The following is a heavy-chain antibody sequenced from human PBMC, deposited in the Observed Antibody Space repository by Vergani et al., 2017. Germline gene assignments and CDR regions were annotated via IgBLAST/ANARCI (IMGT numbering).Heavy chain of an antibody. V-gene: IGHV3-21*01. CDR2: ISWNSGSI. D-gene: IGHD4-17*01. CDR1: GGSISSSN. Sequence: VQLQESGPGLVKPSGTLSLTCAVSGGSISSSNWWSWVRQPPGKGLEWVSGISWNSGSIGYADSVKGRFTISRDNAKNSLYLQMNSLRAEDTAVYYCARVGADYGDYDRVFSDGMDVWGQGTTVTVSS. J-gene: IGHJ6*02. CDR3: ARVGADYGDYDRVFSDGMDV.